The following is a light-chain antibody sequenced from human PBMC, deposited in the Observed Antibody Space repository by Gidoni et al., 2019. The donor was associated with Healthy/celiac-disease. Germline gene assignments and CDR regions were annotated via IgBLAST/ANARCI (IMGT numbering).Light chain of an antibody. J-gene: IGKJ3*01. CDR2: DAS. Sequence: EIVLTQSPATLSLSPGERATLSCRASQSVSSYLAWYQQKPGQAPRLLIYDASNRATGIPARLSGSGSGTDCTLTISSLEPEDFAVYYGQQRSNWPPVTFGPGTKVDIK. CDR1: QSVSSY. V-gene: IGKV3-11*01. CDR3: QQRSNWPPVT.